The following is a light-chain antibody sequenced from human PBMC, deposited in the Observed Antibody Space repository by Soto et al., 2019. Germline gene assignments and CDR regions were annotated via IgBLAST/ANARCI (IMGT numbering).Light chain of an antibody. Sequence: EIVLTQSPATLSLSPGERATLSCRASQSVSSYLAWYQQKPGQAPRLLIYDASNRATGIPARFSGSGSGTDFPLTISSLEPEDFGVYYCQQRSNWPPTYGGGTKLEIK. CDR1: QSVSSY. CDR3: QQRSNWPPT. V-gene: IGKV3-11*01. J-gene: IGKJ4*02. CDR2: DAS.